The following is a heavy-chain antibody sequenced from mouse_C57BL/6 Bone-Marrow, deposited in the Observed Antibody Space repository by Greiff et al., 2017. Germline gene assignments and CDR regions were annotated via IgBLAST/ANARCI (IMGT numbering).Heavy chain of an antibody. D-gene: IGHD2-2*01. Sequence: QVQLQQSGAELARPGASVKLSCKASGYTFTSYGISWVKQRTGQGLEWIGEIYPRSGNTYYNEKFKGKATLTADKSSSTAYMVLRSLTSEDSAVYFCARGGLLWLRWGLDYWGQGTTLTVSS. J-gene: IGHJ2*01. CDR2: IYPRSGNT. CDR3: ARGGLLWLRWGLDY. V-gene: IGHV1-81*01. CDR1: GYTFTSYG.